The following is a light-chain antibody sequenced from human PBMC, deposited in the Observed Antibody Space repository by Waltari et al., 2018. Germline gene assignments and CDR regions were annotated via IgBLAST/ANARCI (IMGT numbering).Light chain of an antibody. J-gene: IGKJ1*01. CDR2: GAS. V-gene: IGKV1-27*01. CDR1: QDIRQY. CDR3: QSYSTSCRT. Sequence: DIQMTQSPYSLSASVGDRVTITCRASQDIRQYLAWLQQKPGKVPKLLIDGASTLHSGVPSRFSGGGSWTDFTLTISSLQPEDVATYYCQSYSTSCRTFGQGTTVEIK.